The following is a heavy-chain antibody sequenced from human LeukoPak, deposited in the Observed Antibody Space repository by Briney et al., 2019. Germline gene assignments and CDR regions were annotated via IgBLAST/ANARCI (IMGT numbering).Heavy chain of an antibody. CDR1: GGSISSYY. CDR2: IYYSGST. J-gene: IGHJ4*02. D-gene: IGHD1-26*01. V-gene: IGHV4-59*12. Sequence: SEALSLTCTVSGGSISSYYWGWIRQPPGKGLEWIGYIYYSGSTNYNPSLKSRVTISVDTSKNQFSLKLSSVTAADTAVYYCAKDPVPVGATFGGQGTLVTVSS. CDR3: AKDPVPVGATF.